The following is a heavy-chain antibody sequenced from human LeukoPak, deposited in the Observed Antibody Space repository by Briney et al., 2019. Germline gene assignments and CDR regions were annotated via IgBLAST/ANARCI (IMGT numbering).Heavy chain of an antibody. J-gene: IGHJ4*02. CDR3: ARQNYDYVWGSYRYDY. V-gene: IGHV1-18*01. CDR1: GYTFTSYG. CDR2: ISAYNGNT. D-gene: IGHD3-16*02. Sequence: ASLKVSCKASGYTFTSYGISWVRQAPGQGLEWMGWISAYNGNTNYAQKLQGRVTMTRNTSISTAYMELSSLRSEDTAVYYCARQNYDYVWGSYRYDYWGQGTLVTVSS.